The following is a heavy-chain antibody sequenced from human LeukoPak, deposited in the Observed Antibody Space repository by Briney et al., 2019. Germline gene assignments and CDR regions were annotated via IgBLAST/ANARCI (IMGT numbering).Heavy chain of an antibody. D-gene: IGHD3-16*01. V-gene: IGHV4-34*01. Sequence: PSETLSLTCAVYGGSFSGYYWSWIRQPPGKGLEWIGEINHSGSTYYNPSLKSRVTISVDTSKNQFSQKLNSVTAADTAVYYCARHYGPWGQGTLVTVSS. CDR3: ARHYGP. J-gene: IGHJ5*02. CDR2: INHSGST. CDR1: GGSFSGYY.